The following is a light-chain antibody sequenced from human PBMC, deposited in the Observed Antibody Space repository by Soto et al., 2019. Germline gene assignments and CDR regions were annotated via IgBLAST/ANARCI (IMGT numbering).Light chain of an antibody. V-gene: IGLV2-14*01. CDR1: SSDVGIYNY. CDR2: QVT. CDR3: SSYTSTATLV. J-gene: IGLJ1*01. Sequence: QSVLTQPASVSGSPGQSITISCTGTSSDVGIYNYVSWYQQHPGKAPKLMIYQVTNRPSGVSNRFSGYKSGNTASLTISGLQAEDEADYYCSSYTSTATLVFGSGTKV.